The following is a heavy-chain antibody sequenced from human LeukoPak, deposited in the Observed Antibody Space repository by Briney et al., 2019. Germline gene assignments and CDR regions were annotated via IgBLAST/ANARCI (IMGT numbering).Heavy chain of an antibody. J-gene: IGHJ4*02. V-gene: IGHV3-7*01. CDR3: ASSSPSGYDYYFDY. Sequence: GGSLRLSCAASGFTFSNYWMTWVRQAPGKGLEWVANIKHDVSEKYYVDSVKGRFTISRDNAKNSLYLQMNSLRVEDTAVYYCASSSPSGYDYYFDYWGQGTLVTGSS. CDR1: GFTFSNYW. D-gene: IGHD5-12*01. CDR2: IKHDVSEK.